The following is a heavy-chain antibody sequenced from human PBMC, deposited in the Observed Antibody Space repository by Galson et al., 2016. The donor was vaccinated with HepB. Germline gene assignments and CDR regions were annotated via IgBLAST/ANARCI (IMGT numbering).Heavy chain of an antibody. CDR2: ITSSSSYA. Sequence: SLRLSCAASGFLFSDYFMGWIRQAPGKGLEWVAYITSSSSYANYADSVKGRFSISRDNAQDSLFLQLNTLRTDDTAVYYCASTRTGDNVWGSYSYTGLYFDYWGQGTLVTVSS. V-gene: IGHV3-11*03. CDR3: ASTRTGDNVWGSYSYTGLYFDY. CDR1: GFLFSDYF. D-gene: IGHD3-16*02. J-gene: IGHJ4*02.